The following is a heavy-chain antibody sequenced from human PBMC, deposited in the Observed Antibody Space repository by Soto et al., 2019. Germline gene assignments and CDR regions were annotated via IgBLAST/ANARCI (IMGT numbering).Heavy chain of an antibody. CDR1: GGSISSGGYS. D-gene: IGHD3-16*02. CDR2: MYHSGST. Sequence: SETLSLTCAVSGGSISSGGYSWSWIRQPPGKGLEWIGYMYHSGSTYYNPSLKSRVTISIDRSKNQFSLKLSSVTAADTAVYYCAREYMITFGGVIVAGNWFDPWGQGTLVTVPQ. J-gene: IGHJ5*02. V-gene: IGHV4-30-2*01. CDR3: AREYMITFGGVIVAGNWFDP.